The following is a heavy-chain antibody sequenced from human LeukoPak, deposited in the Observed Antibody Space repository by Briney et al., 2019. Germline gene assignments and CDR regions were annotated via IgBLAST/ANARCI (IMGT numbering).Heavy chain of an antibody. CDR1: GFTFSSYA. V-gene: IGHV3-23*01. CDR3: AKVPGGDTAMVTGY. Sequence: PGGSLRLSCAASGFTFSSYAMSWVRQAPGKGLEWDSAISGSGGSTYYADSVKGRFTISRDNSKNTLDLQMNSRRAEETAVYYCAKVPGGDTAMVTGYWGQGTLVTVSS. CDR2: ISGSGGST. J-gene: IGHJ4*02. D-gene: IGHD5-18*01.